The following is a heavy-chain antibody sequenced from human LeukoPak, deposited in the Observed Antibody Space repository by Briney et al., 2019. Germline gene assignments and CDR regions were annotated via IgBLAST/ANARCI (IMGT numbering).Heavy chain of an antibody. CDR2: IYPGDSEA. CDR1: GYSFSSHC. J-gene: IGHJ3*02. CDR3: ARRYYYDTSGYYLAHDAFDI. D-gene: IGHD3-22*01. Sequence: GESPKISCKGSGYSFSSHCIGWVRQMPGKGLEWMGIIYPGDSEARYSPSFQGQVTISVDKSISTAYLQWSSLKASDTAMYYCARRYYYDTSGYYLAHDAFDIWGQGTMVTVSS. V-gene: IGHV5-51*01.